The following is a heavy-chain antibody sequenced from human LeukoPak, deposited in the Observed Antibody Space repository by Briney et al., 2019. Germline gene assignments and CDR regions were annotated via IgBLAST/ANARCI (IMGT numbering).Heavy chain of an antibody. V-gene: IGHV4-38-2*02. Sequence: PSETLSLTCTVSGYSIRSGYYWGWIRQPPGKEMEWIGSIYHSGNTYYNPSLKSRVIMSVDTSTNQFYLELSSVTAADTAVYYCARGPGGAAGVYFDYWGQGTLVAVSS. CDR1: GYSIRSGYY. J-gene: IGHJ4*02. CDR3: ARGPGGAAGVYFDY. D-gene: IGHD2-15*01. CDR2: IYHSGNT.